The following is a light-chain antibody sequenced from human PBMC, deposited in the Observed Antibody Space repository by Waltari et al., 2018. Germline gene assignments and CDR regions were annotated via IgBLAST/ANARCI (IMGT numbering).Light chain of an antibody. Sequence: DIQLTQSPSTLPASVGDRVTITCRASQSGSNWLAWYQQKPGKAPKHLIYRASILESGVPSRFSGSGSGTEFTLTISSLQPEDFATYFCQHYNSYPLTFGGGTKVDI. J-gene: IGKJ4*01. CDR2: RAS. V-gene: IGKV1-5*03. CDR1: QSGSNW. CDR3: QHYNSYPLT.